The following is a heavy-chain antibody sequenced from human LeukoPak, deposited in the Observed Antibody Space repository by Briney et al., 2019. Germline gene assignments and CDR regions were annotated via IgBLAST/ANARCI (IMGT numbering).Heavy chain of an antibody. CDR2: ISAYNGNT. CDR3: ARGIRITMVRGVSYGDAFDI. V-gene: IGHV1-18*01. J-gene: IGHJ3*02. Sequence: ASVKVSCKASGYTFTSYGISWVRQAPGQGLEWMGWISAYNGNTNYAQKLQGRVTMTTDTSTSTAYMELRSLRSDDTAVYYCARGIRITMVRGVSYGDAFDIWGQGTMVTVSS. D-gene: IGHD3-10*01. CDR1: GYTFTSYG.